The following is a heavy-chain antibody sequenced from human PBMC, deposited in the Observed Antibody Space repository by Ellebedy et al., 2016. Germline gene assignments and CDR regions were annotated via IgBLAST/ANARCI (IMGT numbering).Heavy chain of an antibody. J-gene: IGHJ3*02. D-gene: IGHD5-18*01. Sequence: GGSLRLXCAASGFTFSPYIMHWVRQAPGKGLEWVALISHDGSKTYYADSVKGLFTISRDNAKNSLYLQMNSLRADDTAVYYCARDRGGYSYRFDGFDIWGQGTMVTVSS. CDR1: GFTFSPYI. CDR2: ISHDGSKT. V-gene: IGHV3-30-3*01. CDR3: ARDRGGYSYRFDGFDI.